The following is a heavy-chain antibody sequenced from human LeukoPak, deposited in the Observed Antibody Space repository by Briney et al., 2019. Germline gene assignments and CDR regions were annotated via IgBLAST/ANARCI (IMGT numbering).Heavy chain of an antibody. CDR3: STGAAAAGTALFDY. Sequence: PGGSXXLXXXXXGFTFXRXXXSWVRXXPGXGXXWGANIMEDGTEIDYVDSVKGRFTISRDNAKNSVYLQMNRLRAEDTAVYYSSTGAAAAGTALFDYWGQGTLVTVSS. V-gene: IGHV3-7*04. D-gene: IGHD6-13*01. CDR2: IMEDGTEI. J-gene: IGHJ4*02. CDR1: GFTFXRXX.